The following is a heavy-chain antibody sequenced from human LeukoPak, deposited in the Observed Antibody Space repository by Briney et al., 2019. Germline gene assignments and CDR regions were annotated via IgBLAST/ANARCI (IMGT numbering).Heavy chain of an antibody. V-gene: IGHV4-34*01. Sequence: SETLSLTCAVYGGSFSGYYWSWIRQPPGKGLEWIGEINHSGSTNYNPSLKSRVTILVDTSKNQFSLKLSSVTAADTAVYYCARAIAVAGVDYWGQGTLVTVSS. CDR1: GGSFSGYY. CDR2: INHSGST. J-gene: IGHJ4*02. CDR3: ARAIAVAGVDY. D-gene: IGHD6-19*01.